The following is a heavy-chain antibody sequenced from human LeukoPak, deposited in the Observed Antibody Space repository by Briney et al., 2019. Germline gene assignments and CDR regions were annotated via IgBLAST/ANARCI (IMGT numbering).Heavy chain of an antibody. CDR1: GGSISSGSYY. Sequence: SETLSLTCTVSGGSISSGSYYWSWIRQPAGKGLEWIGRIYTSGSTNYNPSLKSRVTISVDTSKNQFSLKLSSVTAADTAVYYCAREDFGVVIGWFDPWGQGTLVTVSS. CDR2: IYTSGST. V-gene: IGHV4-61*02. J-gene: IGHJ5*02. D-gene: IGHD3-3*01. CDR3: AREDFGVVIGWFDP.